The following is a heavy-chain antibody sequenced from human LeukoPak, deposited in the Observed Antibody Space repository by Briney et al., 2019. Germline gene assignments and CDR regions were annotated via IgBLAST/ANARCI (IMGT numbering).Heavy chain of an antibody. CDR1: GGSFSGYY. Sequence: SETLSLTCAVYGGSFSGYYWSWIRQPPGKGLEWIGEIDHSGSTTYNPSLKSRVTISVDTSNNLFSLKLSSVTAADTAVYYRARAYYYGSGRLDYWGQGTLVPVSS. CDR3: ARAYYYGSGRLDY. CDR2: IDHSGST. D-gene: IGHD3-10*01. J-gene: IGHJ4*02. V-gene: IGHV4-34*01.